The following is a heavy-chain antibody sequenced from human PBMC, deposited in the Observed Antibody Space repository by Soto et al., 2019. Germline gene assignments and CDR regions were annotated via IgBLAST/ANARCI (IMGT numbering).Heavy chain of an antibody. CDR1: GFRFSDHS. J-gene: IGHJ4*02. D-gene: IGHD4-17*01. Sequence: EVQLVASGGGSVHPGGSVRLACAASGFRFSDHSMNWVRQAPGKGLEWVSYITSSGDSIYYADSVKGRFTVSRDNAKNSLFLQMNGLRDEDTAVYYCARLPKGSTVTSWGQGTLVTVSS. CDR2: ITSSGDSI. V-gene: IGHV3-48*02. CDR3: ARLPKGSTVTS.